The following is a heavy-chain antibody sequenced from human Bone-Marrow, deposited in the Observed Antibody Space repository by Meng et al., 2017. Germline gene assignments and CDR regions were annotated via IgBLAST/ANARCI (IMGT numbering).Heavy chain of an antibody. CDR1: GDSISSGNH. CDR2: IYHSGST. Sequence: SETLSLTCAVSGDSISSGNHWGWIRQPPGKGLEWMGSIYHSGSTYYNPSLKSRVTITVDTSKNQFSLKLSSVTAADTAVYYCAGTPYYYDRSGYKEYFQHWGQGTLVTVSS. V-gene: IGHV4-38-2*01. CDR3: AGTPYYYDRSGYKEYFQH. J-gene: IGHJ1*01. D-gene: IGHD3-22*01.